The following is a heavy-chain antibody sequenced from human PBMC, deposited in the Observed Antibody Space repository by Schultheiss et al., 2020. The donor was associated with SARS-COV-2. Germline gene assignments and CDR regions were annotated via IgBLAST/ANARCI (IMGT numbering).Heavy chain of an antibody. Sequence: SQTLSLTCSVSGGSISNYYWSWIRQPPGKGLEWVGFIYYTGRTSYNPSLKGRVTISVDTSKNQFSLKLSSVTAADTAVYYCARPAYYDILTGYPNWFDPWGQGTLVTVSS. CDR3: ARPAYYDILTGYPNWFDP. V-gene: IGHV4-59*08. D-gene: IGHD3-9*01. J-gene: IGHJ5*02. CDR2: IYYTGRT. CDR1: GGSISNYY.